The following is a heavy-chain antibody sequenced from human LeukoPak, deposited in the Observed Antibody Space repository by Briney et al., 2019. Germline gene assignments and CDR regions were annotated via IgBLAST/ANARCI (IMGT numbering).Heavy chain of an antibody. V-gene: IGHV3-21*01. J-gene: IGHJ6*03. CDR1: GFTFNSYH. CDR3: ARDPYFGELSPHVYYWYMDV. Sequence: GGSLRLSCAASGFTFNSYHMSWVRQAPGKGPEWVSSITSSSSYTYYAESVKGRFTISRDNAENSLYLQMNSLRAEDTAVYYCARDPYFGELSPHVYYWYMDVWGKGTTVTISS. D-gene: IGHD3-10*01. CDR2: ITSSSSYT.